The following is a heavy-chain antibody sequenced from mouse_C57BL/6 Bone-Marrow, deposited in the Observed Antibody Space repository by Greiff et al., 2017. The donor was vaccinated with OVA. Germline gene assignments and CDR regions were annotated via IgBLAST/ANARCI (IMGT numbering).Heavy chain of an antibody. D-gene: IGHD2-5*01. CDR1: GFTFSDYG. CDR2: ISSGSSTI. V-gene: IGHV5-17*01. CDR3: ARSYYSNFYAMDY. J-gene: IGHJ4*01. Sequence: EVQVVESGGGLVKPGGSLKLSCAASGFTFSDYGMHWVRQAPEKGLELVAYISSGSSTIYYAATVKGRFTIARDNAKNTLFLQMTSLRSEDTAMYYCARSYYSNFYAMDYWGQGTSVTVSS.